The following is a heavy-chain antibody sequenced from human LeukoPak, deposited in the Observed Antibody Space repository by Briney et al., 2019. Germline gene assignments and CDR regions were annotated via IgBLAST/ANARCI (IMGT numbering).Heavy chain of an antibody. V-gene: IGHV4-59*01. CDR3: TRHFLYRSGWYDY. D-gene: IGHD6-19*01. CDR2: LYYSGST. CDR1: GDSISSYY. Sequence: PSETLSLTCTVSGDSISSYYWSWVRQPPGKGLEWIGYLYYSGSTNYNPSLKSRVTISVDTSKNQFSLNLISVTAADTAVYYCTRHFLYRSGWYDYWGQGTLVTVSS. J-gene: IGHJ4*02.